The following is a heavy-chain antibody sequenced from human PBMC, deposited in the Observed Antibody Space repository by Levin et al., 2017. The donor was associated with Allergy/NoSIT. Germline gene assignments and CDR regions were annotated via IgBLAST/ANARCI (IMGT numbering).Heavy chain of an antibody. J-gene: IGHJ4*02. V-gene: IGHV1-2*02. D-gene: IGHD3-22*01. CDR2: INPHSGDT. Sequence: GESLKISCKASRYIFSDYFIHWVRQTPGQGLEWMGWINPHSGDTKYAQEFQGRVTMTRDTSISTAYMELTRLTSDDTAVYYCARDLYNDDSVFGYWGQGTLVNVFS. CDR1: RYIFSDYF. CDR3: ARDLYNDDSVFGY.